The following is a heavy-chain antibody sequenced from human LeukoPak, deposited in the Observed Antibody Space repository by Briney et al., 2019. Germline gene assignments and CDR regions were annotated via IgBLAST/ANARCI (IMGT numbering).Heavy chain of an antibody. Sequence: GGSLRLSCAASGFTFSSYAMSWVRQAPGKGLEWVSAISGSGGSTYYADSVKGRFTISRDNAKNSLYLQMNSLRAEDTAVYYCARGVTIFGVPWGSWGQGTLVTVSS. J-gene: IGHJ4*02. CDR2: ISGSGGST. D-gene: IGHD3-3*01. CDR3: ARGVTIFGVPWGS. V-gene: IGHV3-23*01. CDR1: GFTFSSYA.